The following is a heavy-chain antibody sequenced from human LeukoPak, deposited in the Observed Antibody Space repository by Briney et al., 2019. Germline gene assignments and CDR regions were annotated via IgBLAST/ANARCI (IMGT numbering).Heavy chain of an antibody. V-gene: IGHV4-39*07. CDR3: AREGSAFDI. CDR2: IYYSGST. J-gene: IGHJ3*02. Sequence: SETLSLTCTVSGGSISSKNYYWGWIRQPPGKGLEWIGSIYYSGSTYYNPSLKSRVSISVDTAKNQFSLKLSSVTAADTAVYYCAREGSAFDIWGQGTMVTVSS. CDR1: GGSISSKNYY.